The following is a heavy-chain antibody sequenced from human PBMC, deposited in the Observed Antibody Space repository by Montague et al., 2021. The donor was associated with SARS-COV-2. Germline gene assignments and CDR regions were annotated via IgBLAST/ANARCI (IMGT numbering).Heavy chain of an antibody. CDR3: FGESSDPYYFDY. CDR2: IKQDGSEK. D-gene: IGHD3-10*01. J-gene: IGHJ4*02. Sequence: SLRLSCAASGFTFSDYWMRWVRQAPGKGLEWVANIKQDGSEKYYVGSVKGRFTVSRDNAKKSLYLQMNSLRAEDTAVYYCFGESSDPYYFDYWGQGTLVTVSS. V-gene: IGHV3-7*03. CDR1: GFTFSDYW.